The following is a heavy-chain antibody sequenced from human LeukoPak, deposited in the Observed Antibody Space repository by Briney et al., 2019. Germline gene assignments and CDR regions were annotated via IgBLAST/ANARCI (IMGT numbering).Heavy chain of an antibody. CDR3: ASGLGYYSGSYYWFDP. CDR1: GGSISSSSYY. Sequence: SETLSLTCTVSGGSISSSSYYWGWIRQPPGKGLEWIGSIYYSGSTYYNPSLKSRVTISVDTSKNQFSLKLSSVPAADTAVYYCASGLGYYSGSYYWFDPWGRGTLVTVSS. V-gene: IGHV4-39*07. CDR2: IYYSGST. J-gene: IGHJ5*02. D-gene: IGHD1-26*01.